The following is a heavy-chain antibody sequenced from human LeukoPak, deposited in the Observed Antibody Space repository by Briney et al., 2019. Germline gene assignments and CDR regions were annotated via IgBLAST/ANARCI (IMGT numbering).Heavy chain of an antibody. D-gene: IGHD5-18*01. CDR2: INHSGST. J-gene: IGHJ4*02. CDR1: GGSIRSYY. V-gene: IGHV4-34*01. Sequence: PSETLSLTCTVSGGSIRSYYWSWLRQPPGKGLEWIGEINHSGSTNYNPSLKSRVTISVDTSKNQFSLKLSSVTAADTAVYYCARAVFDSYGFYYFDYWGQGTLVTVSS. CDR3: ARAVFDSYGFYYFDY.